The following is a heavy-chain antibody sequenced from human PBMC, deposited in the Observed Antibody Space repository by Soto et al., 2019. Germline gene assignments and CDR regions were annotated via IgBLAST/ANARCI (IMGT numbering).Heavy chain of an antibody. CDR1: GGTFSSYT. V-gene: IGHV1-69*02. CDR2: IIPILGIA. D-gene: IGHD3-10*01. CDR3: AKKKYYDGSGSFFPA. J-gene: IGHJ5*02. Sequence: SVKVSCKASGGTFSSYTISWVRQAPGQGLEWMGRIIPILGIANYAQKFQGRVTITADKSTSTAYMELSSLRSEDTAVYYCAKKKYYDGSGSFFPAWGKGPRVPAS.